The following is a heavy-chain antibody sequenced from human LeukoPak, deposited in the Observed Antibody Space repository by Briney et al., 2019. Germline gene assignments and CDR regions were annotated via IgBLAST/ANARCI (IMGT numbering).Heavy chain of an antibody. CDR3: ARTTSYYYYGMDV. D-gene: IGHD4-17*01. Sequence: TETLSLTCTVSGGSISSYYWSWIRQPPGKGLEWIGYIYYSGSTNYNPSLKSRVTISVDTSKNQFSLKLSSVTAADTAVYYCARTTSYYYYGMDVWGQGTTVTVSS. V-gene: IGHV4-59*08. CDR2: IYYSGST. J-gene: IGHJ6*02. CDR1: GGSISSYY.